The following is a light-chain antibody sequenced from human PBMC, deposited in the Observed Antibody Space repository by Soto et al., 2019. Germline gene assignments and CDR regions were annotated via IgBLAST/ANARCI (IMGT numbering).Light chain of an antibody. CDR2: SAS. Sequence: EIVMTQSPATLSVSPGERATLSCRASQSISTELAWYQQKPGQPPRLLIYSASTRATGVPARFTGSGSGSDFPLTLSGLQSKDFAFYYCQQGHNWPLTFGQGPRLEI. CDR3: QQGHNWPLT. V-gene: IGKV3-15*01. CDR1: QSISTE. J-gene: IGKJ2*01.